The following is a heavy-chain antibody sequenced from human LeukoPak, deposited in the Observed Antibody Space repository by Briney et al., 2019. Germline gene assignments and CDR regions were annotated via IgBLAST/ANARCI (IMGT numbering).Heavy chain of an antibody. CDR3: ARDGISNWNAVPDAFDI. Sequence: PSETLSLTCAVYGGSFSGYYWSWIRQPPGKGLEWIGEINHSGSTNYNPSLKSRVTISVDTSKNQFSLKLSSVTAADTAVYYCARDGISNWNAVPDAFDIWGQGTALTVSS. D-gene: IGHD1-1*01. CDR1: GGSFSGYY. J-gene: IGHJ3*02. V-gene: IGHV4-34*01. CDR2: INHSGST.